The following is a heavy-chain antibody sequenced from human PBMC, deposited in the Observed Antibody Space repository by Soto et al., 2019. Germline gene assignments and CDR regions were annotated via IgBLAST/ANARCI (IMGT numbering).Heavy chain of an antibody. CDR1: GYSFTNYW. CDR2: IYPGDSDP. Sequence: GESLKISCKASGYSFTNYWIAWMRQMPGKGLEWMGIIYPGDSDPRYSPSFQGQVTISADNSISTAYLQWSSLRASDTAIYYCARTHGAGSYYNHWGQGTLVTVSS. J-gene: IGHJ5*02. V-gene: IGHV5-51*01. CDR3: ARTHGAGSYYNH. D-gene: IGHD3-10*01.